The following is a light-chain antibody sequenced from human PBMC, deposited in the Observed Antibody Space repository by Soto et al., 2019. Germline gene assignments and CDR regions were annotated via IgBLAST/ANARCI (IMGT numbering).Light chain of an antibody. CDR2: GNS. J-gene: IGLJ1*01. Sequence: QSVLTQPPSVSGAPGQRVTISCTGSSSNIGAGYDVHWYQQLPGTAPKLLIYGNSNRPSGVPDRFSGSKSGTSASLAITGLHAEDEAAYYCRSYDSSLSARDVFGTGTKLTVL. V-gene: IGLV1-40*01. CDR3: RSYDSSLSARDV. CDR1: SSNIGAGYD.